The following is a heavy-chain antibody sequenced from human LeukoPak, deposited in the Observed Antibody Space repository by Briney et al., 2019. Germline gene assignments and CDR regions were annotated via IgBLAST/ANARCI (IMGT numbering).Heavy chain of an antibody. Sequence: GGSLRLSCTASGFTFSTFWMSWVRQAPGKGLEWVANIKQDASGKYYVDSVKGRFTISRDNAEPSLYLQMNSLRPEDTAVYYCARGGNWADYWGQGTLVTVSS. V-gene: IGHV3-7*03. CDR1: GFTFSTFW. CDR3: ARGGNWADY. CDR2: IKQDASGK. J-gene: IGHJ4*02. D-gene: IGHD7-27*01.